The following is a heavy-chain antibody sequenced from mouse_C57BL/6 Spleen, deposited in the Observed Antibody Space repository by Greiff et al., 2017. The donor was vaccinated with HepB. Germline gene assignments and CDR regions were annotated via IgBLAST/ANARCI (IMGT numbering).Heavy chain of an antibody. Sequence: VQLQQPGAELVRPGPSVKLSCKASGYTFTSYWMHWVKQRPGQGLEWIGVIDPSDSYTNYNQKFKGKATLTVDTSSSTAYMQLSSLTSEDSAVYYCARSRGTVLDYWGQGTTLTVSS. J-gene: IGHJ2*01. CDR1: GYTFTSYW. CDR3: ARSRGTVLDY. CDR2: IDPSDSYT. V-gene: IGHV1-59*01. D-gene: IGHD1-1*01.